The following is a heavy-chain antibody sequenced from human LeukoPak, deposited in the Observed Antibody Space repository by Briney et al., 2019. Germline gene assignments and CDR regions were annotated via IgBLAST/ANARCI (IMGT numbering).Heavy chain of an antibody. Sequence: GGFLRLSCAASGFTFNRRGMHWVRQAPGKGLEWVAFIRYDGGEPFYADFVKGRFTISRDNSKNTLSLQLNTLRPEDTALYYRAKDGDDCIDYWGPGTLVTVSS. CDR2: IRYDGGEP. J-gene: IGHJ4*02. CDR3: AKDGDDCIDY. CDR1: GFTFNRRG. D-gene: IGHD2-21*01. V-gene: IGHV3-30*02.